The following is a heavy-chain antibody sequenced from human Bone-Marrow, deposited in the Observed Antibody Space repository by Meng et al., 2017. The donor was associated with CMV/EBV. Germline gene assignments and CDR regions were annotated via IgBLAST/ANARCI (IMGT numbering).Heavy chain of an antibody. V-gene: IGHV3-21*01. D-gene: IGHD4-11*01. CDR2: ISSSSSYI. Sequence: GESLKISCAASGFTFSSYSMNWVRQAPGKGLEWVSSISSSSSYIYYADSVKGRFTISRDNSKNTLYLQMNSLRAEDTAVYYCAKVDDYTDPYYYYYGMDVWGQGTTVTVSS. CDR1: GFTFSSYS. CDR3: AKVDDYTDPYYYYYGMDV. J-gene: IGHJ6*02.